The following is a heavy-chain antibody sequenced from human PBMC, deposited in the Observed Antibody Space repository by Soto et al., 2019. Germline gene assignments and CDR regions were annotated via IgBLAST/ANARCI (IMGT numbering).Heavy chain of an antibody. D-gene: IGHD3-3*01. J-gene: IGHJ3*02. Sequence: ASVKVSCKASGYTFTSYGISWVRQAPGQGLEWMGWISAYNGNTNYAQKLQGRVTMTTDTSTSTAYMELRSLRSDDTAVYYCAIELAMRSYYDFWRGYNDDAFDIWGQGTMVTVSS. CDR2: ISAYNGNT. CDR1: GYTFTSYG. CDR3: AIELAMRSYYDFWRGYNDDAFDI. V-gene: IGHV1-18*04.